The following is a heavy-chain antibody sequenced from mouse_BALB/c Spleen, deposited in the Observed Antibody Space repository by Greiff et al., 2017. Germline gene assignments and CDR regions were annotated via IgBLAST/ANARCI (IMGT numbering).Heavy chain of an antibody. V-gene: IGHV1-80*01. CDR3: ASITTARAMDY. CDR2: IYPGDGDT. D-gene: IGHD1-2*01. Sequence: VQLQQSGAELVRPGSSVKISCKASGYAFSSYWMNWVKQRPGQGLEWIGQIYPGDGDTNYNGKFKGKATLTADKSSSTAYMQLSSLTSEDSAVYFCASITTARAMDYWGQGTSVTVSS. J-gene: IGHJ4*01. CDR1: GYAFSSYW.